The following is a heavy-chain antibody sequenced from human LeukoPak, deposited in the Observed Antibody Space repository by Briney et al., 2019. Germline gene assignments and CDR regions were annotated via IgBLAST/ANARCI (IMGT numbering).Heavy chain of an antibody. CDR3: AKGGYSSGWLDY. Sequence: GRSLRLSCAAPVFTFDDYAMHCVRHAPGKGLEWVSDFSCNSGSIDYVDSVKSRFTISRDNAKNSLYLQMNSLRAEDMALYYCAKGGYSSGWLDYWGQGTLVTVSS. V-gene: IGHV3-9*03. CDR2: FSCNSGSI. J-gene: IGHJ4*02. D-gene: IGHD6-19*01. CDR1: VFTFDDYA.